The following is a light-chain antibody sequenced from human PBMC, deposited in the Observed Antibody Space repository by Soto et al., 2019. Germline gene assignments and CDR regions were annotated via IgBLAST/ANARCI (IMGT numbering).Light chain of an antibody. CDR1: QSVTSSY. Sequence: EIVLTQSPGTLSLSPGERATLSCRASQSVTSSYLAWYQQKPGQAPRPLIYGASSRATGSPDRLSGSGSGTDFTLTINRLKSEDFAVYFCQQYGSSPRIFGQGTKLAIK. CDR2: GAS. CDR3: QQYGSSPRI. J-gene: IGKJ2*01. V-gene: IGKV3-20*01.